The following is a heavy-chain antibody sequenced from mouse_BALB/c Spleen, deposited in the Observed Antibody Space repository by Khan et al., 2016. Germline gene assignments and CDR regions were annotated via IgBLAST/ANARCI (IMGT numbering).Heavy chain of an antibody. J-gene: IGHJ2*01. CDR3: ARHYYDYDDY. D-gene: IGHD2-4*01. Sequence: VELQQPGAELVKPGTSVKLSCKASGYNFTSYWINWVKLRPGQGLEWIGDIYPGSGSTNYNEKFKSKATLTVDTSSSTAYMQLSSLASEDSALYYCARHYYDYDDYWGQGTTLTVSS. CDR1: GYNFTSYW. CDR2: IYPGSGST. V-gene: IGHV1-55*01.